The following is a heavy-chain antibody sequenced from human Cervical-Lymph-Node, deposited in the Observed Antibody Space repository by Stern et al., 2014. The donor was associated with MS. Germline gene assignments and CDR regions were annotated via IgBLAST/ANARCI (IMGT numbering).Heavy chain of an antibody. J-gene: IGHJ4*02. D-gene: IGHD2-2*01. CDR3: AKICSSTTSNGVDY. CDR2: MSNDGSKK. V-gene: IGHV3-30*18. CDR1: GFKFSTYG. Sequence: MQLVESGGGVVQPGRSLRLSCAASGFKFSTYGMHWVRQAPGQGGEWVAIMSNDGSKKYYAASVKGRFTISRDNPKNTLYLQMNTLRPEDTAVYYCAKICSSTTSNGVDYWGQGTLVIVSS.